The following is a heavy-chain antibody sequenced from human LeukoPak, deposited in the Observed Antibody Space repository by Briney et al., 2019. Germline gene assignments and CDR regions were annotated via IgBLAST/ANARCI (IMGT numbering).Heavy chain of an antibody. J-gene: IGHJ4*02. CDR3: ARRYYGSGTNYFDY. Sequence: SETLSLICTVSGGSISTSNWWSWVRQPPGKGLEWIGEVYHSGSTTYNSSLKSRLTMSIDKSKNHFSLNLSSVTAADTAVYYCARRYYGSGTNYFDYWGQENLVPVSS. CDR1: GGSISTSNW. CDR2: VYHSGST. V-gene: IGHV4-4*02. D-gene: IGHD3-10*01.